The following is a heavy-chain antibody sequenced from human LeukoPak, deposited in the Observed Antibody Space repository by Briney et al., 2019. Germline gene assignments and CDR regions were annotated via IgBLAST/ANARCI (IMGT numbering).Heavy chain of an antibody. CDR3: ARDGYDVLTGYEDY. Sequence: EASVKVSCKATGYTFSSYGISWVRQAPGQGLEWMGWISTYNGNTNYAQKLQGRVTMTTDTSTNTAYVELRSLRSDDTALYYSARDGYDVLTGYEDYWGRGTLVTVSS. J-gene: IGHJ4*02. CDR1: GYTFSSYG. CDR2: ISTYNGNT. V-gene: IGHV1-18*01. D-gene: IGHD3-9*01.